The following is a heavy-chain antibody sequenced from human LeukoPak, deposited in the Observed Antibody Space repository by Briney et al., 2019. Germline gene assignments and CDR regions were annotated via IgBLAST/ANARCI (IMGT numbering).Heavy chain of an antibody. Sequence: SETLSLTCTVSGGSISSYYWSWIRQPAGKGLKWIGRTYTSGSTNYNPSLKSRVTMSVDTSKNQFSLKLSSVTAADTAVYYCARGVAAAGTVDYWGQGTLVTVSS. CDR2: TYTSGST. CDR1: GGSISSYY. CDR3: ARGVAAAGTVDY. V-gene: IGHV4-4*07. D-gene: IGHD6-13*01. J-gene: IGHJ4*02.